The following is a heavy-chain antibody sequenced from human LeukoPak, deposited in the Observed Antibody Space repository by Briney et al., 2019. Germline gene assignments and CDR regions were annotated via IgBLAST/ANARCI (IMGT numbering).Heavy chain of an antibody. D-gene: IGHD3-22*01. V-gene: IGHV3-23*01. CDR1: GFTFSSYA. CDR2: ISGSGGST. CDR3: AKDRRLVVVTSYFDY. Sequence: GGSLRLSCAASGFTFSSYAMSWVRQAPGKGLEWVSAISGSGGSTYYADSVKGRFTISRDKSKNTLYLQMNSLRAEDTAVYYCAKDRRLVVVTSYFDYWGQGTLVTVSS. J-gene: IGHJ4*02.